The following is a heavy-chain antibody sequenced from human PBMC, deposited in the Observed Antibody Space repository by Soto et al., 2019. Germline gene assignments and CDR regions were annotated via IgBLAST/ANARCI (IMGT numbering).Heavy chain of an antibody. Sequence: GGSLRLSCAASGFTFSSYSMSWVRQAPGKGLEWVSAISGSGGSTYYADYVKGRFTISRDNSKNTLYLQMNSLRAEDRALFYCAKDFYSRSWYYYYYGRDVWGQGTTVTVS. J-gene: IGHJ6*02. CDR3: AKDFYSRSWYYYYYGRDV. V-gene: IGHV3-23*01. CDR1: GFTFSSYS. D-gene: IGHD6-13*01. CDR2: ISGSGGST.